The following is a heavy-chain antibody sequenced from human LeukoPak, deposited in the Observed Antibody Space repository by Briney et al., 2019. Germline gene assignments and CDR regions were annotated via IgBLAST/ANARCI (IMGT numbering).Heavy chain of an antibody. CDR3: ARVRHYVWGSYRYFDY. CDR2: INPNSGGT. J-gene: IGHJ4*01. V-gene: IGHV1-2*02. Sequence: ASVKVSCKASGYTFTGYYMHWVRQAPGQGLEWMGWINPNSGGTNYAQKFQGRVTMTRDTSISTAYMELSRLRSDDTAVYYCARVRHYVWGSYRYFDYWGHGTLVTVSS. CDR1: GYTFTGYY. D-gene: IGHD3-16*02.